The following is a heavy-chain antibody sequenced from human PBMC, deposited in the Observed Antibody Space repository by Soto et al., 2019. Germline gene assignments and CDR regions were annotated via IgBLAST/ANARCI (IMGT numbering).Heavy chain of an antibody. CDR1: GFTFSDYY. V-gene: IGHV3-11*01. CDR2: ISSSGSTI. D-gene: IGHD4-17*01. J-gene: IGHJ6*03. Sequence: GGSLRLSCAASGFTFSDYYMSWIRQAPGKGLEWVSYISSSGSTIYYADSVKGRFTISRDNAKNSLYLQMNSLRAEDTAVYYCARDQATVTTYYYYYMDVWGKGNTVTVSS. CDR3: ARDQATVTTYYYYYMDV.